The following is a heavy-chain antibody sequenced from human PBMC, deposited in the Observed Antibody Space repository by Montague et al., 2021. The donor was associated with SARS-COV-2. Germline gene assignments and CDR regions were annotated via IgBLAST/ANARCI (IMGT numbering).Heavy chain of an antibody. CDR2: IYYSGST. CDR3: ARQEPIVVVVAAARGWFDP. J-gene: IGHJ5*02. D-gene: IGHD2-15*01. Sequence: SETLSLTCTVSGGSISSGSYYWGWIRQPPGKGLEWIGSIYYSGSTYYNPSLKGRVTISVDTSKNQFSLKLSSVTAADTAVYYCARQEPIVVVVAAARGWFDPWGQGTLVTVSS. CDR1: GGSISSGSYY. V-gene: IGHV4-39*01.